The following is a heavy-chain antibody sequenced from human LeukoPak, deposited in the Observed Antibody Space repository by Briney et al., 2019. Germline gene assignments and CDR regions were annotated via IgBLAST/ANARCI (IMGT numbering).Heavy chain of an antibody. Sequence: SETLSLTCTVSGGSISSYYWSWIRQPPGKGLEWIGYIYYSGSTNYNPSLKSRVTISVDTSKNQFSLKLSSVTAADTAVYYCAGTYYDFWSGYYSRTYFDYWGQGTLVTVSS. CDR3: AGTYYDFWSGYYSRTYFDY. V-gene: IGHV4-59*08. CDR1: GGSISSYY. D-gene: IGHD3-3*01. J-gene: IGHJ4*02. CDR2: IYYSGST.